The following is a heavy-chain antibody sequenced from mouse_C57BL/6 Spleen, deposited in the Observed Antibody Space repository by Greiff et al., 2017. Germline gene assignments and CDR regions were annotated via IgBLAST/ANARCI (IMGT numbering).Heavy chain of an antibody. CDR3: ARRYYYGSSYAMDY. D-gene: IGHD1-1*01. Sequence: QVQLQQPGAELVKPGASVKLSCKASGYTFTSYWMQWVTQRPGQGLEWIGEIDPSDSYTNYNQKFKGKATLTVDTSSSTAYMQLSSLTSEDSAVYYCARRYYYGSSYAMDYWGQGTSVTVSS. J-gene: IGHJ4*01. CDR2: IDPSDSYT. V-gene: IGHV1-50*01. CDR1: GYTFTSYW.